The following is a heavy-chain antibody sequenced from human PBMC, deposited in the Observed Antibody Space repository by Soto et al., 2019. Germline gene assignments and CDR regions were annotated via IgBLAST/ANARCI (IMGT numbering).Heavy chain of an antibody. V-gene: IGHV1-69*01. CDR1: GGTFSTYA. CDR3: AREYNWNDVRYGMDV. D-gene: IGHD1-20*01. CDR2: IIPIFGTA. J-gene: IGHJ6*02. Sequence: QVQLVQSGAEVKKPGSSVKVSCKASGGTFSTYAISWVRQAPGQGLGWMGGIIPIFGTANYAQKFQGRLTITADESTSTVYMELSSLGAEDTAVYFCAREYNWNDVRYGMDVWGQGTTVTVSS.